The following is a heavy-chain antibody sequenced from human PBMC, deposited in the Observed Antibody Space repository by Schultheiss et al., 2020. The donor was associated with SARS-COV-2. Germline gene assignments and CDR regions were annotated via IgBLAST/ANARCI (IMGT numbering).Heavy chain of an antibody. Sequence: SETLSLTCTVSGGSISSGDYYWSWIRQPAGKGLEWIGRIYTSGSTNYNPSLKSRVTISLDTSKNQFSLQLTSVTAADTAVYFCAKETDREDRNWFDPWGQGTLVTVSS. CDR2: IYTSGST. J-gene: IGHJ5*02. CDR3: AKETDREDRNWFDP. CDR1: GGSISSGDYY. V-gene: IGHV4-61*02.